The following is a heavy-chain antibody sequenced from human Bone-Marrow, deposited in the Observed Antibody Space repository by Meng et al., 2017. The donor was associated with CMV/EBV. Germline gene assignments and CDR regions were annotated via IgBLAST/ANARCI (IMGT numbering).Heavy chain of an antibody. J-gene: IGHJ4*02. V-gene: IGHV4-59*02. D-gene: IGHD2-15*01. CDR3: ARESPVARPDY. CDR2: IYYSGST. Sequence: SETLSLTCTVSGVSVTSSFWNWIRQPPGKGLEWIGYIYYSGSTNYNPSLKSRVTISVDTSKNQFSLKLSSVTAADTAVYYCARESPVARPDYWGQGTLVTVSS. CDR1: GVSVTSSF.